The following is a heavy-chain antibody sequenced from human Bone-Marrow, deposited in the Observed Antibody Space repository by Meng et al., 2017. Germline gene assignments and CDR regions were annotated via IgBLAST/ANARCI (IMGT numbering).Heavy chain of an antibody. Sequence: GGSLRLSCAASGFTFSSYSMNWVRQAPGKGLEWVAYIGSGGGDIFYADSVKGRFTISRDNAGDSLFLQMNSLRVEDTAVYYCARDQVSGRGVGWGQGTLVTVSS. CDR2: IGSGGGDI. V-gene: IGHV3-21*01. D-gene: IGHD5/OR15-5a*01. J-gene: IGHJ4*02. CDR1: GFTFSSYS. CDR3: ARDQVSGRGVG.